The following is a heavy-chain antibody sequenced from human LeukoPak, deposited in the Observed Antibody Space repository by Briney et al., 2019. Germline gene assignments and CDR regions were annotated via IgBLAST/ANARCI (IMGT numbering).Heavy chain of an antibody. D-gene: IGHD1-1*01. CDR2: IKGDGSEK. V-gene: IGHV3-7*04. Sequence: GGSLRLSCAASGFTFSSYGMHWVRQAPGKGLEWVANIKGDGSEKNYVDSVKGRFSISRDNAKNSLYLEMNSLRAEDTGVYYCAKEGDWNLDYWGQGALVTVSS. CDR1: GFTFSSYG. J-gene: IGHJ4*02. CDR3: AKEGDWNLDY.